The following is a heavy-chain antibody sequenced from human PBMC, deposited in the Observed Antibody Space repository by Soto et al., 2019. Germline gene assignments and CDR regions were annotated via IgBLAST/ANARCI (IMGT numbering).Heavy chain of an antibody. CDR2: IIPILGIA. J-gene: IGHJ5*02. CDR3: ARAGYSSSWNHYNCFDP. D-gene: IGHD6-13*01. CDR1: GGTFSSYT. V-gene: IGHV1-69*02. Sequence: QVQLVQSGAEVKKPGSSVKVSCKASGGTFSSYTISWVRQAPGQGLEWMGRIIPILGIANYAQKLQGRVTITADKSTSTAYMELSSRRSEDTAVYYWARAGYSSSWNHYNCFDPWGQGTLVTVSS.